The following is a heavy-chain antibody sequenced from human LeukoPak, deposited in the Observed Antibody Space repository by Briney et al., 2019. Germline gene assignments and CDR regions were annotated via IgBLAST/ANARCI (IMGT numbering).Heavy chain of an antibody. J-gene: IGHJ3*02. CDR1: GYTFTNYY. D-gene: IGHD3-22*01. CDR2: INPSGGST. V-gene: IGHV1-46*01. Sequence: ASVKVSCKASGYTFTNYYMHWVRQAPGQGLEWMGMINPSGGSTSYAQKFQGRVTMTRDTSTSTVYMELSSLRSEDTAVYYCARVKSYYYDTSDKDAFDIWGQGTMVTVSS. CDR3: ARVKSYYYDTSDKDAFDI.